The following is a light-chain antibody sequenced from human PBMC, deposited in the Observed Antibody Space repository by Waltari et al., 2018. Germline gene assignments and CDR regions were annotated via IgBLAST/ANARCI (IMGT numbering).Light chain of an antibody. Sequence: QSALTQPASVSGSPGQSITISCPGTSSDVGGYNYASWYQQHPGKAPKLMIYEVSNRPSGVANRFSGSKSGNTASRTISGLQAEDEADYYCSSYTSSSTLVVFGGGTKLTVL. CDR2: EVS. V-gene: IGLV2-14*01. J-gene: IGLJ2*01. CDR1: SSDVGGYNY. CDR3: SSYTSSSTLVV.